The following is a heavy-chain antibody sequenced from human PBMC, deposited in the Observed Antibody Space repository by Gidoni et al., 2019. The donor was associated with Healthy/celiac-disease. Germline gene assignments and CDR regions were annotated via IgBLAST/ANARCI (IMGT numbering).Heavy chain of an antibody. J-gene: IGHJ6*02. Sequence: EVQLVQSGAEVKTPGESRKISCTGSGYSFTSYWSGWVRPMPGKGLEWMGIIYPGYSDTRYSPSFQGQVTISADKSISTAYLQWSSLKASDTAMYYCARSILGYCSGGSCYGYYYYYGMDVWGQGTTVTVSS. CDR2: IYPGYSDT. CDR3: ARSILGYCSGGSCYGYYYYYGMDV. CDR1: GYSFTSYW. D-gene: IGHD2-15*01. V-gene: IGHV5-51*01.